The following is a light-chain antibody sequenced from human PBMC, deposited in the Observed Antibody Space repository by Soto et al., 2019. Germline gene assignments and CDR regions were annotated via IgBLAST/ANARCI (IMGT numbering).Light chain of an antibody. J-gene: IGKJ4*01. CDR3: QQRAGWPPLS. CDR1: QSVTRNF. Sequence: EIVLTQSPGTLSLSPGDRATLSCRASQSVTRNFLAWYQQRPGQSPRLLIYGASNRATGIPDRFSGSGSGTDFSLTISSLEPEDFAVYYCQQRAGWPPLSFGGGSKVQIK. CDR2: GAS. V-gene: IGKV3-20*01.